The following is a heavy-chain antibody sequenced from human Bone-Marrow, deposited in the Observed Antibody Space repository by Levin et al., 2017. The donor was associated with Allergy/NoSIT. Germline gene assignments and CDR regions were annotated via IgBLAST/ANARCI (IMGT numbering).Heavy chain of an antibody. Sequence: ASVKVSCKASGYTFTSYDFGWVRQATGQGLEWMGWMNPNSGNTGYAQKFQGRLNMTRNSPITTAYMELSSLRSEDTAVYYCARGQWIVGTTTTYAYDIWGQVTMITVSS. J-gene: IGHJ3*02. V-gene: IGHV1-8*01. CDR2: MNPNSGNT. CDR3: ARGQWIVGTTTTYAYDI. CDR1: GYTFTSYD. D-gene: IGHD1-26*01.